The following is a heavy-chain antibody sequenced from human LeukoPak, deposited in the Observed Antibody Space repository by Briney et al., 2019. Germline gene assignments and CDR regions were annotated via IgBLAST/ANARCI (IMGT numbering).Heavy chain of an antibody. CDR1: GFTFSSYA. CDR3: ARPLYYYDSSGLFDY. J-gene: IGHJ4*02. Sequence: GGSLRLSCAASGFTFSSYAMHWVRQAPGKGLEWVAVISYDGSNKYYADSVKGRFTISRDNSKNTLHLQMNSLRAEDTAVYYCARPLYYYDSSGLFDYWGQGTLVTVSS. D-gene: IGHD3-22*01. CDR2: ISYDGSNK. V-gene: IGHV3-30-3*01.